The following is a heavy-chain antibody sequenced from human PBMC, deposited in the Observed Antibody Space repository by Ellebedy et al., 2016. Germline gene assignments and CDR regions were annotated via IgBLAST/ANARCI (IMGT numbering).Heavy chain of an antibody. Sequence: ASVKVSCKASGYTFTSYGISWVRQAPGQGLEWMGWISAYNGNTNYAQKLQGRVTMTTDTSTSTAYMELRSLRSDDTAVYYCARAGKVVVAARPFDIWGQGTMVTVSS. CDR2: ISAYNGNT. CDR3: ARAGKVVVAARPFDI. D-gene: IGHD2-15*01. V-gene: IGHV1-18*01. J-gene: IGHJ3*02. CDR1: GYTFTSYG.